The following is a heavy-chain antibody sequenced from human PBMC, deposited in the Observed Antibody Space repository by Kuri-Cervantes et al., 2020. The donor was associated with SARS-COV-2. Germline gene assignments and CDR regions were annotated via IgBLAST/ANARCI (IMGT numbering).Heavy chain of an antibody. CDR1: GFTFSSYG. D-gene: IGHD1-26*01. CDR2: ISYDGSNK. CDR3: ARDKSGSYYDAFDF. J-gene: IGHJ3*01. V-gene: IGHV3-30*03. Sequence: GGSLRLSCAASGFTFSSYGMHWVRQAPGKGLEWVAVISYDGSNKYYADSVKGRFTTSRDNSKNTLYLQMNSLRAEDTAVYYCARDKSGSYYDAFDFWGQGTMVTVSS.